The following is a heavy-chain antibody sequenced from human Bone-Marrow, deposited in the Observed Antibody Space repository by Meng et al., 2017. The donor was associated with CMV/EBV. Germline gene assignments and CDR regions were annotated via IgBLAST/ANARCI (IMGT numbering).Heavy chain of an antibody. V-gene: IGHV1-18*01. CDR2: ISAYNGNT. J-gene: IGHJ3*02. CDR3: ARDSFYCGGDCYTDHTPTPPPIPFDI. CDR1: GYTFTSYA. Sequence: ASVKVSCKASGYTFTSYAMHWVRQAPGQRLEWMGWISAYNGNTNYAQKLQGRVTMTTDTSTSTAYMELRSLRSDDTAVYYCARDSFYCGGDCYTDHTPTPPPIPFDIWGQGTTVTVSS. D-gene: IGHD2-21*01.